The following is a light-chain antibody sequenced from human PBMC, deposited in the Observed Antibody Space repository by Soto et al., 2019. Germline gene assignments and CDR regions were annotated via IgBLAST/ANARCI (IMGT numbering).Light chain of an antibody. Sequence: QSVLTQPPSVSEAPRQRVTITCSGSSSNIGNNAVNWYQQLPGKAPKLLIYYDDMLSSGVSDRFSGSKSGTSASLAISGLQSEDEADYYCAAWDDSLNGLIFGGGTKVTVL. CDR2: YDD. CDR3: AAWDDSLNGLI. CDR1: SSNIGNNA. V-gene: IGLV1-36*01. J-gene: IGLJ2*01.